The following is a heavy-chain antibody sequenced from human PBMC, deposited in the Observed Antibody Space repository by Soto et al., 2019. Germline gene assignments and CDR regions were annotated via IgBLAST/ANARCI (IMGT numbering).Heavy chain of an antibody. D-gene: IGHD3-22*01. CDR1: GGSISSGGYY. J-gene: IGHJ4*02. V-gene: IGHV4-31*03. Sequence: QVHLQESGPGLVKPSQTLSLTCTVSGGSISSGGYYWNWIRQHPGKGLEWIGYIYYSGSTYYNPSLKSRVTISVDTSKNQFSLQLSSVTAADTAVYYCARDTGAYYYESSGYRDYFDYWGQGTLVTVSS. CDR2: IYYSGST. CDR3: ARDTGAYYYESSGYRDYFDY.